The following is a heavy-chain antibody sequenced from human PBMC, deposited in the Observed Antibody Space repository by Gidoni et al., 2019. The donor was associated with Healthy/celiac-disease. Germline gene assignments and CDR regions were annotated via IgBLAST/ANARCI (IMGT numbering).Heavy chain of an antibody. CDR1: GFTLSSYA. V-gene: IGHV3-23*01. D-gene: IGHD6-13*01. CDR2: ISGSGGST. Sequence: EVQLLESGGGLVQPGGSLRLSCAASGFTLSSYAMSWVRQAPGKGLEWFSAISGSGGSTYYADSVKGRFTISRDNSKNTLYLQMNSLRAEDTAVYYCAKKSRPIAAAADDYWGQGTLVTVSS. J-gene: IGHJ4*02. CDR3: AKKSRPIAAAADDY.